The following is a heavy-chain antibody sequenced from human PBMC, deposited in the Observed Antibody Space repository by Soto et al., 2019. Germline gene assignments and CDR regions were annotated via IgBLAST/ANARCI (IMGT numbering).Heavy chain of an antibody. J-gene: IGHJ4*02. Sequence: QVQLQESGPGLVKPSQTLSLTCTVSGGSISSGDYYWSWIRQPPGKGLEWIGYIYYSGSTYYNPPLASRFTISVETAKNPFSLQLSSVTAGDTVVYFCARAQGSGCLVSWGPGTLVTVSS. V-gene: IGHV4-30-4*01. D-gene: IGHD3-10*01. CDR1: GGSISSGDYY. CDR2: IYYSGST. CDR3: ARAQGSGCLVS.